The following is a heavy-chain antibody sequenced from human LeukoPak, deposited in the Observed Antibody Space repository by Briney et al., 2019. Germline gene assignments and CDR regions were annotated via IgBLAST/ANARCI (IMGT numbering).Heavy chain of an antibody. V-gene: IGHV6-1*01. Sequence: SQTLSLTCAISGDSVSANSVAWSWIRQSPSRGLEWLGKTYYRSKWYNDYAVSVKSRITISADTSKNQFSLHLKSVTPEDTAVYYCAKALGQWHNWLDPWGQGTLVIVSS. J-gene: IGHJ5*02. CDR1: GDSVSANSVA. CDR3: AKALGQWHNWLDP. CDR2: TYYRSKWYN. D-gene: IGHD6-19*01.